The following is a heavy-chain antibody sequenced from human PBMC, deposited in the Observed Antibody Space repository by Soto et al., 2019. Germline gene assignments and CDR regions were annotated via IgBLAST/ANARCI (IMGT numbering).Heavy chain of an antibody. J-gene: IGHJ1*01. Sequence: PGGSLRLSCAASGFTFSSYWMHWVRQAPGKGVVWFARINRDGSSISDADSVKGRFTISRDNAKNTLYLQMKSLRAEETAVYYPGRASNWGPSTLVTLS. CDR1: GFTFSSYW. CDR2: INRDGSSI. V-gene: IGHV3-74*01. CDR3: GRASN.